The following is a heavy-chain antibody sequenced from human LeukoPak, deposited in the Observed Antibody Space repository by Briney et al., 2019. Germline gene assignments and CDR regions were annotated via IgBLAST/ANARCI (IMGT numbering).Heavy chain of an antibody. Sequence: PGGSLRLSCAASGFTFSDHCMDWVRQAPGKGLEWVGRTRNKANSYTTEYAASVKGRFTISSDDSKNSLYLQMNSLKTEDTAVYYCARGRVTTLYYFDYWGQGTLVTVSS. D-gene: IGHD4-17*01. CDR1: GFTFSDHC. CDR3: ARGRVTTLYYFDY. J-gene: IGHJ4*02. CDR2: TRNKANSYTT. V-gene: IGHV3-72*01.